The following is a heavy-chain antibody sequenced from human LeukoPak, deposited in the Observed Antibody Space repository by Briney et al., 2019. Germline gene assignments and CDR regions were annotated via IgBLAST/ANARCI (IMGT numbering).Heavy chain of an antibody. CDR2: VGTVGDT. V-gene: IGHV3-13*01. D-gene: IGHD2-2*01. CDR3: ARGSVEYQLPYYYYYCYMDV. Sequence: GGSLRLFCAAYGFTFSSYDMHWVRHPTGKGLGWVSAVGTVGDTYYPGSVKGRFTISRENAKNSLYPQMNRLRAGDTAVYYCARGSVEYQLPYYYYYCYMDVWGKGTTVTVSS. J-gene: IGHJ6*03. CDR1: GFTFSSYD.